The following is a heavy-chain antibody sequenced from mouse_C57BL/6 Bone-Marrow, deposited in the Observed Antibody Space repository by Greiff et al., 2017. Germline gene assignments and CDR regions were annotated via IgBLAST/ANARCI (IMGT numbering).Heavy chain of an antibody. Sequence: EVMLVESGGGLVKPGGSLKISCAASGFTFSDYGMHWVRQAPEKGLEWVAYISSGSSTIYYADTVKGRFTISRDNARHTLFLQVTSLRSEDTAMYYCARSEGFAYWGQGTLVTVSA. J-gene: IGHJ3*01. CDR3: ARSEGFAY. V-gene: IGHV5-17*01. CDR1: GFTFSDYG. CDR2: ISSGSSTI.